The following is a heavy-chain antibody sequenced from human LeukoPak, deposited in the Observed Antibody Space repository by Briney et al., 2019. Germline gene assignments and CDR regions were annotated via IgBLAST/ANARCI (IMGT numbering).Heavy chain of an antibody. Sequence: ASVKVSCKVSGYTLTELSMYWVRQAPGKGLEWMGGFDPEDGETIYAQKFQGRVTMTEDTSTDTAYMELGSLRSEDTAVYYCATEYCSSTSCNDYWGQGTLVTVSS. CDR2: FDPEDGET. CDR1: GYTLTELS. J-gene: IGHJ4*02. CDR3: ATEYCSSTSCNDY. D-gene: IGHD2-2*01. V-gene: IGHV1-24*01.